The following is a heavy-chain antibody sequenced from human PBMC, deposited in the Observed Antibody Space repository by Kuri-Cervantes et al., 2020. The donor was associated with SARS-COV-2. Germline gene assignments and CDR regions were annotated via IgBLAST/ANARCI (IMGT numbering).Heavy chain of an antibody. J-gene: IGHJ6*03. Sequence: GESLETSCRAPGFTFSSAAMSWVRQAPGKGLACVYDISVSGDNTYYADSVKGRFTISRDNSKNTLYLQMNSLSAEDTAVYYCAKASLVGYYYYYMDVWGKGTTVTVSS. CDR3: AKASLVGYYYYYMDV. D-gene: IGHD1-26*01. CDR1: GFTFSSAA. CDR2: ISVSGDNT. V-gene: IGHV3-23*01.